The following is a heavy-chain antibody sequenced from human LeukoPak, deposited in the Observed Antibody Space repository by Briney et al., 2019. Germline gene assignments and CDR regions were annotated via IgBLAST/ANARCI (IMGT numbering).Heavy chain of an antibody. CDR1: GGSISSSSYY. CDR2: IYYSGSI. CDR3: ARQGITIFGPFGP. D-gene: IGHD3-3*01. J-gene: IGHJ5*02. V-gene: IGHV4-39*01. Sequence: PSETLSLTCTVSGGSISSSSYYWGWIRQPPGKGLEWIGSIYYSGSIYYNPSLKSRVTISVDTSKNQFSLKLSSVTAADTAVYYCARQGITIFGPFGPWGQGTLVTVSS.